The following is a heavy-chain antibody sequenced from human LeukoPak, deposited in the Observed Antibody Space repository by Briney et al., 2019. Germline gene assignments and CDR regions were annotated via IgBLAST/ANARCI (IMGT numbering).Heavy chain of an antibody. D-gene: IGHD6-13*01. CDR1: GGSFSGCY. J-gene: IGHJ4*02. CDR2: INHSGST. CDR3: ARHGLAAAGTHY. V-gene: IGHV4-34*01. Sequence: SETLSLTCAVYGGSFSGCYWSWIRQPPGKGLEWIGEINHSGSTNYNPSLKSRVTISVDTSKNQFSLKLSSVTAADTAVYYCARHGLAAAGTHYWGQGTLVTVSS.